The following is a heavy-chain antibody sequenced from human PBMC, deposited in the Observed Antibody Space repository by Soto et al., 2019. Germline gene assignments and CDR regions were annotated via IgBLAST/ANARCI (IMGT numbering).Heavy chain of an antibody. CDR2: INHSGST. CDR1: GGSFSGYY. V-gene: IGHV4-34*01. J-gene: IGHJ2*01. Sequence: QVQLQQWGAGLLKPSETLSLTCAVYGGSFSGYYWSWIRQPPGKGLEWIGEINHSGSTNYNPSLKSRVTISVDTSKSQFSLKLSSVPAADTAVYYCARGWGPRLWGRGTLVTVSS. CDR3: ARGWGPRL. D-gene: IGHD3-16*01.